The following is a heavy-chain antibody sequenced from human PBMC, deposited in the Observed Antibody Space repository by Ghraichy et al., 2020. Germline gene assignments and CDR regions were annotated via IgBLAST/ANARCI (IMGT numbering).Heavy chain of an antibody. J-gene: IGHJ5*02. Sequence: SETLSLTCTVSGGSISSGGYYWSWIRQHPGKGLEWIGYIYYSGSTYYNPSLKSRVTISVDTSKNQFSLKLSSVTAADTAVYYCARDLGAPCGGSCYSERSALMNWFDPWGQGTLVTVSS. CDR2: IYYSGST. D-gene: IGHD2-15*01. V-gene: IGHV4-31*03. CDR1: GGSISSGGYY. CDR3: ARDLGAPCGGSCYSERSALMNWFDP.